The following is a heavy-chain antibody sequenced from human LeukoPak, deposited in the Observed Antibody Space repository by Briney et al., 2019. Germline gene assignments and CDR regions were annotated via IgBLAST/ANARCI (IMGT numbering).Heavy chain of an antibody. CDR2: IYYSGST. CDR3: ARAAQYTYYYDSSGYQDAFDI. D-gene: IGHD3-22*01. Sequence: PSETLSLTCTVSGGSISSYYWSWVRQPPGKGLEWIGYIYYSGSTNYNPSLKSRVTISVDTSKNQFSLKLSSVTAADTAVYYCARAAQYTYYYDSSGYQDAFDIWGQGTMVTVSS. J-gene: IGHJ3*02. CDR1: GGSISSYY. V-gene: IGHV4-59*01.